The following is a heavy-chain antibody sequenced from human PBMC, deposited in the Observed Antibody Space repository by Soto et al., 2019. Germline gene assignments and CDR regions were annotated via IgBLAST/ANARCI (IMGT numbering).Heavy chain of an antibody. D-gene: IGHD5-12*01. Sequence: QVQLVQSGAEVKKPGASVKVSCKASGYTFTSYGISWVRQAPGQGREWMGWISAYNGNTNYAEKLQGRVTMTTDTSTRTAYMELRILKSDDTAVDYCARGGADGYTAPYDDWGQGTLVTVAS. CDR3: ARGGADGYTAPYDD. J-gene: IGHJ4*02. V-gene: IGHV1-18*01. CDR1: GYTFTSYG. CDR2: ISAYNGNT.